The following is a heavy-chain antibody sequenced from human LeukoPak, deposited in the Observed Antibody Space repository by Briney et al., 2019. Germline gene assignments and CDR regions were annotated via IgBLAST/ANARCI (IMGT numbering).Heavy chain of an antibody. CDR1: GFTFSDYN. CDR2: ISSSGNTI. J-gene: IGHJ4*02. CDR3: ARLRGYSYGYGDY. V-gene: IGHV3-48*04. Sequence: GGSLRLSCAASGFTFSDYNMNWVRQAPGKGLEWVSYISSSGNTIDYADSVKGRFTISRDNAKNSLYLQMVSLRAEDTAVYYCARLRGYSYGYGDYWGQGTLVTVSS. D-gene: IGHD5-18*01.